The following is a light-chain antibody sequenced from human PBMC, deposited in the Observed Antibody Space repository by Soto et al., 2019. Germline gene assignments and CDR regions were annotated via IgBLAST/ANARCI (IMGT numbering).Light chain of an antibody. J-gene: IGKJ2*01. CDR2: KTS. CDR3: QQYSSYSYT. CDR1: QSTSSW. Sequence: DIQMTQSPSTLSASVGDRVTITCRASQSTSSWLAWYQQKPGKAPKLLIYKTSTLESGVPSRFSGSGGGTEFTLTIGCLQPDDFATYYCQQYSSYSYTFGQGTKLGIK. V-gene: IGKV1-5*03.